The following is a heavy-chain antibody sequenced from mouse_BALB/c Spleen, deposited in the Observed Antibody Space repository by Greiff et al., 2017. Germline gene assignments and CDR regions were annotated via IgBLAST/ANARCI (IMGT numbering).Heavy chain of an antibody. CDR2: ISYSGST. V-gene: IGHV3-2*02. Sequence: EVKLEESGPGLVKPSQSLSLTCTVTGYSITSDYAWNWIRQFPGNKLEWMGYISYSGSTSYNPSLKSRISITRDTSKNQFFLQLNSVTTEDTATYYCAREGLTGTDYWGQGTTLTVSS. CDR1: GYSITSDYA. D-gene: IGHD4-1*01. CDR3: AREGLTGTDY. J-gene: IGHJ2*01.